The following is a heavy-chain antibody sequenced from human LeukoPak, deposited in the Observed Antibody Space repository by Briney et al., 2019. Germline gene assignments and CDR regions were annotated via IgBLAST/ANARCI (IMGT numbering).Heavy chain of an antibody. CDR2: IYPGDSDT. D-gene: IGHD6-6*01. CDR1: GYSFTSYW. V-gene: IGHV5-51*01. CDR3: ARSAAARRGLYFDY. Sequence: GESLKISCKGSGYSFTSYWIAWVRQMPGQGLEWMGIIYPGDSDTRYSPSFQGQVTISADKSISTAYLQWSSLKASDTAMHYCARSAAARRGLYFDYWGQGTLVTISS. J-gene: IGHJ4*02.